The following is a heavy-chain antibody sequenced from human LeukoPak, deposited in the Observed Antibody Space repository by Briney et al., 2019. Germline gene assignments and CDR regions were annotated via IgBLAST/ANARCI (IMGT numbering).Heavy chain of an antibody. D-gene: IGHD5/OR15-5a*01. CDR3: ARGFIGVHVSYFYYMDV. J-gene: IGHJ6*03. CDR2: IIPIFGTA. CDR1: GGTFSSYA. V-gene: IGHV1-69*01. Sequence: GASVKVSCKASGGTFSSYAISWVRQAPGQGLEWMGGIIPIFGTANYAQKFQGRVTITADESTSTAYMELSSLRSEDTAVYFCARGFIGVHVSYFYYMDVWGQGTTVTVSS.